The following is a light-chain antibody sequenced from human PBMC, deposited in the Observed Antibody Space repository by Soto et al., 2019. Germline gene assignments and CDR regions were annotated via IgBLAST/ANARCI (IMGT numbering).Light chain of an antibody. CDR2: DVS. J-gene: IGLJ1*01. CDR1: SSDVGGYNY. V-gene: IGLV2-11*01. CDR3: CSYAGSSTLGV. Sequence: QSALTQPRSVSGSPGQSVTISCTGTSSDVGGYNYVSWYQEQPGKAPKLMIYDVSKRPSGVPDRFSGSKSGNTASLTISGLQAEDEADYYCCSYAGSSTLGVFGTGTKVTVL.